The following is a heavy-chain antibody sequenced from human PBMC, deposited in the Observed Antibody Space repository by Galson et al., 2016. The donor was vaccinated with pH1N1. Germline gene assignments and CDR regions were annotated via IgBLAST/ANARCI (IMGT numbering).Heavy chain of an antibody. CDR1: EFTFSDYF. J-gene: IGHJ4*02. Sequence: SLRLSCAASEFTFSDYFMGWVRQAPGKGLEYISYISASGDYTNYEYSVKGRFTVSRDNDKKSMYLQISSLRVENTAIYYCAGSPRKYHFDSWGQGILVAVSS. CDR3: AGSPRKYHFDS. CDR2: ISASGDYT. V-gene: IGHV3-11*03. D-gene: IGHD1-14*01.